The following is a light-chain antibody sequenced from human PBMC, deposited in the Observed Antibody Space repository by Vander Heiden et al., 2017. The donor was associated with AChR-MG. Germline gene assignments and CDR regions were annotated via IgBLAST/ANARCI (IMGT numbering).Light chain of an antibody. CDR1: SRYIGGDNY. J-gene: IGLJ2*01. Sequence: SALPQPASVSWSPGQSFTLSCPGTSRYIGGDNYVCWYQQHAGKAPKLMISDVSKRTSGVSNRFSGSKSGNTASLTSAGLQAEDEADYYCSSYTSSSTLGVFGGGTRLTVL. V-gene: IGLV2-14*03. CDR2: DVS. CDR3: SSYTSSSTLGV.